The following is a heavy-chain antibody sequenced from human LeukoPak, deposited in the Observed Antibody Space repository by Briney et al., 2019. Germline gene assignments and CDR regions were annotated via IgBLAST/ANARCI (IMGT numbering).Heavy chain of an antibody. D-gene: IGHD3-3*01. CDR3: ARDTETSSIFDY. J-gene: IGHJ4*02. V-gene: IGHV3-11*04. Sequence: PGGSLRLSCAASGFTFSDYYMSWIRQAPGKGLEWVSYISSSGSTIYYADSVKGRFTISRDNAKNSLYLQMNSRRAEDTAVYYCARDTETSSIFDYWGQGTLVTVSS. CDR1: GFTFSDYY. CDR2: ISSSGSTI.